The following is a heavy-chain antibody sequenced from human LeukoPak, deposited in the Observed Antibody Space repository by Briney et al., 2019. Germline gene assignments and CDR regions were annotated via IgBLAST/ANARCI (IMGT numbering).Heavy chain of an antibody. D-gene: IGHD6-19*01. J-gene: IGHJ4*02. Sequence: ASVKVSCKASGYTFTSYYMHWVRQAPGQGLDWMGIINPSGGSTSYAQKFQGRVTMTRDTSTSTVYMELSSLRSEDTAVYYCARIFSGWASFDYWGQGTLVTVSS. CDR3: ARIFSGWASFDY. V-gene: IGHV1-46*01. CDR1: GYTFTSYY. CDR2: INPSGGST.